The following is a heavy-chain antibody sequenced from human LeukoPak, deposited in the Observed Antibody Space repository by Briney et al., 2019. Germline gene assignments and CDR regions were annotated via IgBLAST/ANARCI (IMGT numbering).Heavy chain of an antibody. CDR2: ISSSGSTI. J-gene: IGHJ6*03. D-gene: IGHD2-15*01. CDR1: GFTFINYW. V-gene: IGHV3-11*01. Sequence: GGSLRLSCAASGFTFINYWMSWVRQAPGKGLEWVSYISSSGSTIYYADSVKGRFTISRDNAKNSLYLQMNSLRAEDTAVYYCARRETAYCSGGSCYSYYYYYMDVWGKGTTVTISS. CDR3: ARRETAYCSGGSCYSYYYYYMDV.